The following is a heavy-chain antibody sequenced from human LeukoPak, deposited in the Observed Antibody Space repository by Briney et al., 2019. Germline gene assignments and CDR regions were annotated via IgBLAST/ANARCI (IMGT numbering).Heavy chain of an antibody. CDR2: IYYSGGT. CDR3: ASQSYGSSVAY. CDR1: GGSISSYY. D-gene: IGHD6-13*01. J-gene: IGHJ4*02. V-gene: IGHV4-59*01. Sequence: SETLSLTCTVSGGSISSYYWSWIRQPPGKGLEWIGYIYYSGGTNYNPSLKSRVTISVDTSKNQFSLKLSSVTAADTAVYYCASQSYGSSVAYWGQGTLVTVSS.